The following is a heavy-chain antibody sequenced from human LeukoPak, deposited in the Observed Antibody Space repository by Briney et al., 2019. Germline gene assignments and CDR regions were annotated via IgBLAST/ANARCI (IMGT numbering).Heavy chain of an antibody. J-gene: IGHJ6*04. D-gene: IGHD6-13*01. V-gene: IGHV1-46*01. CDR2: INPSGGST. Sequence: ASVKVSCKASGCTFTSYYMHWVRQAPGQGLEWMGIINPSGGSTSYAQKFQGRVTMTRDTSTSTVYMELSSLRSEDTAVYYCARDPGIAAAAPYYYYGMDVWGKGTTVTVSS. CDR1: GCTFTSYY. CDR3: ARDPGIAAAAPYYYYGMDV.